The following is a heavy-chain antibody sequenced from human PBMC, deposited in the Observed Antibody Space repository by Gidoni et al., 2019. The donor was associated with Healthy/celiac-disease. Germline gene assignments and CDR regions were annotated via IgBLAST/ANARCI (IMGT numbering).Heavy chain of an antibody. CDR2: IKSKTDGGTT. V-gene: IGHV3-15*01. CDR1: GFTFSNAW. D-gene: IGHD3-22*01. Sequence: EVQLVESGGGLVKPGGSLRLSCAASGFTFSNAWMSWVRQAPGKGLEWVVRIKSKTDGGTTDYAAPVKGRFTISRDDSKNTLYLQMNSLKTEDTAVYYCTKYYYDSSGQAFDIWGQGTMVTVSS. CDR3: TKYYYDSSGQAFDI. J-gene: IGHJ3*02.